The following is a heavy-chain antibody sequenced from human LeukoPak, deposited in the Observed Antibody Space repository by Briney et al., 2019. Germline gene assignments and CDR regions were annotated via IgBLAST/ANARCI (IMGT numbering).Heavy chain of an antibody. V-gene: IGHV1-8*01. CDR1: GYTFTSYD. D-gene: IGHD6-13*01. J-gene: IGHJ6*03. CDR2: MNPNSGNT. Sequence: VASVKVSCKASGYTFTSYDINWVRQATGQGLEWMGWMNPNSGNTGYAQKFQGRVTMTRNTSISTAYMELSSLRSEDTAVYYCARVDSSSWNHYYMDVWGTGTTVTVSS. CDR3: ARVDSSSWNHYYMDV.